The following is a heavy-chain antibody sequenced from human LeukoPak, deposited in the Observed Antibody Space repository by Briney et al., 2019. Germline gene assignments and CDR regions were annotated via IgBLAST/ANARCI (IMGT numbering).Heavy chain of an antibody. CDR3: TTVTHIGGGP. D-gene: IGHD5-12*01. CDR1: GLTFSNAW. CDR2: IKDKGAGGTV. Sequence: GGSLRLSCAVSGLTFSNAWLSWVRQAPGKGLEWVGRIKDKGAGGTVDYAALVQGRFTFSRDDSKNTLYLQMNSLKTEDTAVYYCTTVTHIGGGPGDQGTLVTVSS. J-gene: IGHJ4*02. V-gene: IGHV3-15*01.